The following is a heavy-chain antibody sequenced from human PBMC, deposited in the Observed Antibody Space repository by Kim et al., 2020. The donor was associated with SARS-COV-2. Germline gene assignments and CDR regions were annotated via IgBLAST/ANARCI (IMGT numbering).Heavy chain of an antibody. J-gene: IGHJ5*02. D-gene: IGHD3-10*01. CDR2: IYGDGDK. CDR3: AHRRQPWDGDWFDT. Sequence: SGPTLVKSTQALTLTCTFSGFSLTNNRVAVGWIRQPPGKALEWVGIIYGDGDKHYSPSLQSRVTITKDTSKNQVLLIMTNVDTVDTGTYYCAHRRQPWDGDWFDTWGQGTLVTVSS. CDR1: GFSLTNNRVA. V-gene: IGHV2-5*02.